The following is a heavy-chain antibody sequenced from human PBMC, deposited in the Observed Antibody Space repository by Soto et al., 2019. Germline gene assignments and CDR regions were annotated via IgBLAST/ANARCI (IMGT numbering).Heavy chain of an antibody. J-gene: IGHJ6*02. CDR1: GGSLSGYY. D-gene: IGHD2-2*01. Sequence: SETLSLTCAVYGGSLSGYYWSWIRQPPGKGLEWIGEINHSGSTNYNPSLKSRVTISVDTSKNQFSLKMSSVTAADTAVYYCARGDCSSTSCYDYYYYGMDVWGQGTTVTVSS. CDR3: ARGDCSSTSCYDYYYYGMDV. V-gene: IGHV4-34*01. CDR2: INHSGST.